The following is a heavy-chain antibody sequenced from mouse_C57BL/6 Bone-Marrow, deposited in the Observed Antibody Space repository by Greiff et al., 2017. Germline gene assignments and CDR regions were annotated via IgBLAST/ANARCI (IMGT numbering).Heavy chain of an antibody. Sequence: QVQLQQPGAELVKPGASVKVSCKASGYTFTSYSMHWVKQSPGQCLEWIGRFHPSDSDTNYNQKFKGKATLTVDKSSSTAYMQLSRLTSEDSAVYYCAIYYYGSYWGQGTLVTVSA. J-gene: IGHJ3*01. CDR1: GYTFTSYS. CDR2: FHPSDSDT. V-gene: IGHV1-74*01. D-gene: IGHD1-1*01. CDR3: AIYYYGSY.